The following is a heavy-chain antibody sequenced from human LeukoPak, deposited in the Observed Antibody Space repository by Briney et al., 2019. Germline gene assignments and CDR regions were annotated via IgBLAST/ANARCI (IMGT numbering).Heavy chain of an antibody. D-gene: IGHD2-21*01. Sequence: GGSLRLSCAASGFTFSSYSMNWVRQAPGKGLEWVSYISSSSSTIYYADSVKGRFTISRDNAKNSLYLQMNSLRAEDTAVYYCATESAYCGGDCYRSPADWGQGTLVTVSS. CDR3: ATESAYCGGDCYRSPAD. J-gene: IGHJ4*02. V-gene: IGHV3-48*04. CDR2: ISSSSSTI. CDR1: GFTFSSYS.